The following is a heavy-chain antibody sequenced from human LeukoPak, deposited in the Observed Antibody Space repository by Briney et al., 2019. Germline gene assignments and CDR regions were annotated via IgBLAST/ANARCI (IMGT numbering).Heavy chain of an antibody. Sequence: SQTLSLTCTVSGGSITGGDYFWSWVRQPAGKGLEWVGRVYTSGSTNYNPSFESRVTVSLDTSKNQFSLNLRSVTAADAAVYYCAREAVTGTLAPYWWDFWGQGTLVIVSS. CDR2: VYTSGST. CDR1: GGSITGGDYF. D-gene: IGHD2-21*01. J-gene: IGHJ4*02. CDR3: AREAVTGTLAPYWWDF. V-gene: IGHV4-61*02.